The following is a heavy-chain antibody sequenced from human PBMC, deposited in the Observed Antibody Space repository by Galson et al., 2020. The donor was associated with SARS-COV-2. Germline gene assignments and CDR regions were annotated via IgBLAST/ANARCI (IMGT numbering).Heavy chain of an antibody. Sequence: ASVKVSCKASGYTFTSYAMNWVRQAPGQGLEWMGWINTKPGNPTYAQGFTGRFVFSLDTSVSTAYLQISSLKAEDTAVYYCARVDCSSTSCYERYDYGMDVWGQGTTVTVSS. V-gene: IGHV7-4-1*02. CDR3: ARVDCSSTSCYERYDYGMDV. CDR2: INTKPGNP. CDR1: GYTFTSYA. J-gene: IGHJ6*02. D-gene: IGHD2-2*01.